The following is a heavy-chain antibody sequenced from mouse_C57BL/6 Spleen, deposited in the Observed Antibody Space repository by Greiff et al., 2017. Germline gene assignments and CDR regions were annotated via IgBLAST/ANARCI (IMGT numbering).Heavy chain of an antibody. D-gene: IGHD1-1*02. Sequence: QVQLKQPGAELVRPGSSVKLSCKASGYTFTSYWMDWVKQRPGQGLEWIGNIYPSDSETHYNQKFKDKATLTVDKSSSTAYMQLSSLTSEDSAVYYCARIEVGYWYFDVWGTGTTVTVSS. CDR1: GYTFTSYW. CDR3: ARIEVGYWYFDV. CDR2: IYPSDSET. V-gene: IGHV1-61*01. J-gene: IGHJ1*03.